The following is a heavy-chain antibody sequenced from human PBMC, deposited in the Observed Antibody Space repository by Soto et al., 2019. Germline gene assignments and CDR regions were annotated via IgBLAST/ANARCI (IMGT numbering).Heavy chain of an antibody. CDR3: ARIEMASIK. D-gene: IGHD5-12*01. J-gene: IGHJ4*02. CDR2: IYYTGST. CDR1: GASIRSGGYY. Sequence: SETLSLTCSVSGASIRSGGYYWSWLRQSPGKGLEWIGHIYYTGSTFYSPSLKSRLTISLDTPKNQFSLDLNSVTTADTAMYYCARIEMASIKWGRGTLVTVS. V-gene: IGHV4-31*03.